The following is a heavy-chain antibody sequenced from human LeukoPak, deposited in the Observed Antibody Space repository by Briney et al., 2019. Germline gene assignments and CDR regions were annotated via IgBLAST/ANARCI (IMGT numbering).Heavy chain of an antibody. V-gene: IGHV4-30-4*08. CDR3: GRGLRYSESYVVEY. Sequence: PSETLSLTCTVSGSSVTADNYFWSWTRQPPGEGLEWIGYIYYTAGSYYNPSLKSRVTMSIDASTNQFSLKLNSVTAADTAVYHCGRGLRYSESYVVEYWGLGTLVTVSS. J-gene: IGHJ4*02. CDR2: IYYTAGS. CDR1: GSSVTADNYF. D-gene: IGHD1-26*01.